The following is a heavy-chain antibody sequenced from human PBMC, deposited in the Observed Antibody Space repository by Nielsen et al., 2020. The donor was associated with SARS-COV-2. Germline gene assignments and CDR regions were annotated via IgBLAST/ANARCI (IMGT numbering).Heavy chain of an antibody. V-gene: IGHV4-39*01. CDR3: ARHTPLGYCSSTSCSALGH. CDR2: IYSSGGT. CDR1: GGSISRSDYY. Sequence: SETLSLTCTVSGGSISRSDYYWGWIRQPPGKGLEWIGSIYSSGGTYYNPSLKSRVTISVDTSKNQFSLKLTSVTAADTAVYYCARHTPLGYCSSTSCSALGHWGQGTLVTVSS. D-gene: IGHD2-2*01. J-gene: IGHJ4*02.